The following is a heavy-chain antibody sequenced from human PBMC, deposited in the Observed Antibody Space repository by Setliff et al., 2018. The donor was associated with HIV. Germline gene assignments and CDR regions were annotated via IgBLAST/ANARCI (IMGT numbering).Heavy chain of an antibody. D-gene: IGHD1-7*01. Sequence: SETLSLTCTASGDSMNEYYWTWIRQPAGKALEWIGRINNFNPSLTSRVTMSTDTPNNRFALKLTSVTAADTAVYYCAKRAVQDGTVTSSNWFESWGQGTLVTVSS. V-gene: IGHV4-4*07. J-gene: IGHJ5*01. CDR1: GDSMNEYY. CDR2: IN. CDR3: AKRAVQDGTVTSSNWFES.